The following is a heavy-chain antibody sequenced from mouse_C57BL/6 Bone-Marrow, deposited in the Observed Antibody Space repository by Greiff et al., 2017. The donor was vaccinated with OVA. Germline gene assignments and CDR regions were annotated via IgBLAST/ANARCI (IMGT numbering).Heavy chain of an antibody. V-gene: IGHV1-63*01. Sequence: VQLHQSGAELVRPGTSVKMSCKASGYTFTNYWIGWAKQRPGHGLEWIGDIYPGGGYTNYNEKFKGKATLTADKSSSTAYMQFSSLTSEDSAIYDCARDGLYYFDYWGQGTTLTVSS. J-gene: IGHJ2*01. CDR2: IYPGGGYT. D-gene: IGHD2-3*01. CDR3: ARDGLYYFDY. CDR1: GYTFTNYW.